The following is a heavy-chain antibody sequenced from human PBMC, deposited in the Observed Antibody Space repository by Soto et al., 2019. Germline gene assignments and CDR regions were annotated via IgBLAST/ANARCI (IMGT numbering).Heavy chain of an antibody. V-gene: IGHV5-10-1*01. CDR1: GYSFTSYW. CDR3: ARHGRGIRSGWPHGMDV. J-gene: IGHJ6*02. D-gene: IGHD6-19*01. Sequence: GESLKISCNGSGYSFTSYWISWVRQMPGKGLEWMGRIDPSDSYTNYSPSFQGHVTISADKSISTAYLQWSSLKASDTAMYYCARHGRGIRSGWPHGMDVWGQGTKVTVYS. CDR2: IDPSDSYT.